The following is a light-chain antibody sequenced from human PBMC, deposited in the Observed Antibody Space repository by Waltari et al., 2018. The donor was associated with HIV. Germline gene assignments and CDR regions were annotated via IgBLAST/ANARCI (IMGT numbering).Light chain of an antibody. V-gene: IGKV3-15*01. J-gene: IGKJ1*01. Sequence: ETVMTQSPATLSVSPGERATLSCRASQSVSSNLAWYQQKPGQAPRLLIYGASTRATGTSARFSGSGSGTEFTLTISSLQSEDFAVYYCQQYNEWPPWTFGQGTKVEIK. CDR2: GAS. CDR3: QQYNEWPPWT. CDR1: QSVSSN.